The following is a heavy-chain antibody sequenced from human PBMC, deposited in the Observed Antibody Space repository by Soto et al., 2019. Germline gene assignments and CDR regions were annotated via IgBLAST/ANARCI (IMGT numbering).Heavy chain of an antibody. CDR3: ARQRTSVVNKAYFDV. Sequence: SETLSLTCTVTGDSINSRSYYWGWIRQPPGKGLEWIGSIYYSGRTYNNPSLRRRVYMSIEKSKDQFSLKLKSVNAADTALYFCARQRTSVVNKAYFDVWGPGSLVT. D-gene: IGHD2-21*01. J-gene: IGHJ4*02. V-gene: IGHV4-39*01. CDR1: GDSINSRSYY. CDR2: IYYSGRT.